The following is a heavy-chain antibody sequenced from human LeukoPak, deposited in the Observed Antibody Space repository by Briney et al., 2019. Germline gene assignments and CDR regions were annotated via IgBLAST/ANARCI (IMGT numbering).Heavy chain of an antibody. CDR2: ISSSENT. J-gene: IGHJ3*02. Sequence: PSEALSLTCTVSGVSISTYYWSWLRQPAGQRLEWIGRISSSENTNYNPSLKSRVTMSVDTSKNQFSLKLNSVTPEDTAVYYCARDRVGATSYDAFDIWGQGTMVTVSS. CDR1: GVSISTYY. D-gene: IGHD1-26*01. CDR3: ARDRVGATSYDAFDI. V-gene: IGHV4-4*07.